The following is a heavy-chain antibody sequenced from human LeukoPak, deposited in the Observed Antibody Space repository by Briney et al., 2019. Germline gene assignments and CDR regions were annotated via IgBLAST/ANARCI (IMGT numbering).Heavy chain of an antibody. CDR2: ISAYNGNT. Sequence: GAPVKVSCKASGYTFTNYAISWVRQAPGQGLEWVGWISAYNGNTNYAQKLQGRVTMTTDTSTSTAYMELSSLRSEDTAVYYCARGATHYYDSSGYYPTIYYFDYWGQGTLVTVSS. CDR1: GYTFTNYA. CDR3: ARGATHYYDSSGYYPTIYYFDY. V-gene: IGHV1-18*01. J-gene: IGHJ4*02. D-gene: IGHD3-22*01.